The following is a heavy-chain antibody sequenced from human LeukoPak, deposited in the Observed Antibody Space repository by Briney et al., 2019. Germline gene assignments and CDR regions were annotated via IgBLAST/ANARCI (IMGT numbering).Heavy chain of an antibody. D-gene: IGHD3-9*01. CDR3: AREVYDILTGYGGSYYFDY. J-gene: IGHJ4*02. CDR1: GGSISSYY. Sequence: SETLSLTCTVSGGSISSYYWSWIRQPPGKGLEWIGYIRYSGSTNYNPSLKSRVTISVDTSKNQFSLKLSSVTAADTAVYYCAREVYDILTGYGGSYYFDYWGQGTLVTVSS. CDR2: IRYSGST. V-gene: IGHV4-59*01.